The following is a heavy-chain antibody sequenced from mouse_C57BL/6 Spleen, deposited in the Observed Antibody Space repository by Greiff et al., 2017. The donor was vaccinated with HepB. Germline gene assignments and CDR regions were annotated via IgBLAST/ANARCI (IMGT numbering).Heavy chain of an antibody. V-gene: IGHV14-1*01. CDR1: GFTFTDYY. CDR3: TTGYYDSGYGLGD. D-gene: IGHD1-1*01. Sequence: VQLQQSGAELVRPGASVKLSCTASGFTFTDYYMHWVKQRPEQGLEWIGRIDPEDGDTDYNQKFQGKATMTVDTSSNTAYLQLSSLTSEDTAVYDCTTGYYDSGYGLGDWGQGTTLTVSS. CDR2: IDPEDGDT. J-gene: IGHJ2*01.